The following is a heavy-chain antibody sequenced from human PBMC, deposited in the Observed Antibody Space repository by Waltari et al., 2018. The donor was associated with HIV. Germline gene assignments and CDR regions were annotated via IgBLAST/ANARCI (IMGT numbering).Heavy chain of an antibody. D-gene: IGHD3-10*02. CDR1: GCTVKEYG. V-gene: IGHV3-23*01. J-gene: IGHJ4*02. CDR2: ISCGRITT. CDR3: AKDLIYPFVSSVRIDY. Sequence: EVQLLESGGRLVHPGGSRTLPWVDPGCTVKEYGVSWVRQTPGRGRKWLSPISCGRITTYLANSVKRLFLMLRAISDEAMSLHLNGRRAEDSVVYFCAKDLIYPFVSSVRIDYWGQGSRVTVSS.